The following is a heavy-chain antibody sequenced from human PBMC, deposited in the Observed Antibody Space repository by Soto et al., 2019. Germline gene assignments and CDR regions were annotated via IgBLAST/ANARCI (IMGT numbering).Heavy chain of an antibody. CDR2: ISYDGSKK. Sequence: QVQLVESGGGVVQPGRSLRLSCAASGFTFSSYAMHWVRQAPGKGLEWVAVISYDGSKKYYADSVKGRFTISRDNSKNTLYLQMNSLRAEDTALYYCAREYGNCSGGSCYSGVDYWGQGTLVTVSS. CDR1: GFTFSSYA. CDR3: AREYGNCSGGSCYSGVDY. J-gene: IGHJ4*02. D-gene: IGHD2-15*01. V-gene: IGHV3-30-3*01.